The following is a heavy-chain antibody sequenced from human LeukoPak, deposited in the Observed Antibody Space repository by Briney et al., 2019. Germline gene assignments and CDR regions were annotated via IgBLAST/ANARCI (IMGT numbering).Heavy chain of an antibody. CDR1: GFTFSGYG. V-gene: IGHV3-30*03. CDR3: AAYDSSGYSTKYFQH. J-gene: IGHJ1*01. CDR2: ISYDGSNK. D-gene: IGHD3-22*01. Sequence: GTSLRLSCAASGFTFSGYGMHWVRQAPGKGLEWVAVISYDGSNKYYADSVKGRFTISRDNAKNTLYLQVNSLRAEDTAVYYCAAYDSSGYSTKYFQHWGQGTLVTVSS.